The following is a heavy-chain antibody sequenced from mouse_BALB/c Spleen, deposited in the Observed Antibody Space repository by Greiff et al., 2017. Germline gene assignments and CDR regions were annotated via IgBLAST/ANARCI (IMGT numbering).Heavy chain of an antibody. CDR3: ARGTTRFYYFDY. CDR1: GYTFTSYW. CDR2: IDPSDSYT. Sequence: QVQLQQPGAELVKPGASVKLSCKASGYTFTSYWMHWVKQRPGQGLEWIGEIDPSDSYTNYNQKFKGKATLTVDKSSSTAYMQLSSLTSEDSAVYYCARGTTRFYYFDYWGQGTTLTVSA. D-gene: IGHD1-1*01. V-gene: IGHV1-69*02. J-gene: IGHJ2*01.